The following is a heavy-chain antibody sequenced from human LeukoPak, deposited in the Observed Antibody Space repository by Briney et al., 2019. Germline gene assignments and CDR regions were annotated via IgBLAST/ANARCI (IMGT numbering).Heavy chain of an antibody. J-gene: IGHJ3*02. CDR1: GGSISSYY. CDR3: ARNWGSSRAFDI. D-gene: IGHD7-27*01. CDR2: VYYSGTT. V-gene: IGHV4-59*08. Sequence: SETLSLTCTVSGGSISSYYRSWIRQPPGKGLEWIGYVYYSGTTNYNPSLKSRVSMSVDTSKNQFSLKLSSVTAADTAVYYCARNWGSSRAFDIWGQGTMVTVSS.